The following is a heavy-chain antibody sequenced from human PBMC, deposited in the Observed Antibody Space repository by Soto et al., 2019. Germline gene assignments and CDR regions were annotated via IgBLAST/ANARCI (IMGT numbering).Heavy chain of an antibody. CDR1: GGTFRTYA. V-gene: IGHV1-69*12. CDR2: IIPIFGTA. CDR3: ARGVHYYVPPGAFDI. J-gene: IGHJ3*02. Sequence: QVHLVQSGAEVKKPGSSVKVSCKASGGTFRTYAMSWVRQAPGQGLEWMGGIIPIFGTANYSQKFQGRLTITADESTSTAYMDLGSLTSEDTAVYYCARGVHYYVPPGAFDIWGQGTKVTVSS. D-gene: IGHD3-22*01.